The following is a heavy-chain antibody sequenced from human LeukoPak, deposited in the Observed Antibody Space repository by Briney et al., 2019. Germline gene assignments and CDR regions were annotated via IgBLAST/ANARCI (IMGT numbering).Heavy chain of an antibody. CDR2: ISAYNGNT. D-gene: IGHD5-18*01. V-gene: IGHV1-18*01. Sequence: ASVKVSCKASGYTFTSYGISWVRQAPGQGLEWMGWISAYNGNTNYAQKLQGRVTMTTDTSTSTAHMELRSLRSDDTAVYYCARDPNAMVTSLFDYWGQGTLVTVSS. CDR3: ARDPNAMVTSLFDY. J-gene: IGHJ4*02. CDR1: GYTFTSYG.